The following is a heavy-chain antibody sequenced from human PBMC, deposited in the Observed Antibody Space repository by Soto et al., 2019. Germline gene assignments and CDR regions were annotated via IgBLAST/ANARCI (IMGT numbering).Heavy chain of an antibody. CDR2: IYYSGST. CDR3: ARGPLDGSSTSCYAFYFDD. Sequence: SETLSLTCTVSGGSISSGGYYWSWIRQHPGKGLEWIGYIYYSGSTYYNPSLKSRVTISVDTSKNQFSLKLSSVTAADTAVYYCARGPLDGSSTSCYAFYFDDWGKGTLVTVAS. J-gene: IGHJ4*02. V-gene: IGHV4-31*03. D-gene: IGHD2-2*01. CDR1: GGSISSGGYY.